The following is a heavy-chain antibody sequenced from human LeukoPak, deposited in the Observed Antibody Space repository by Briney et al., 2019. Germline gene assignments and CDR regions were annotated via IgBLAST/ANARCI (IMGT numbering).Heavy chain of an antibody. J-gene: IGHJ4*02. D-gene: IGHD2-2*01. CDR3: ARDQSLGYCSSTSCYASDY. CDR1: GGSISSYY. V-gene: IGHV4-4*07. Sequence: PSETLSPTCTVSGGSISSYYWSWIRQPAGKGLEWIGRIYTSGSTNYNPSLKSRVTMSVDTSKNQFSLKLSSVTAADTAVYYCARDQSLGYCSSTSCYASDYWGQGTLVTVSS. CDR2: IYTSGST.